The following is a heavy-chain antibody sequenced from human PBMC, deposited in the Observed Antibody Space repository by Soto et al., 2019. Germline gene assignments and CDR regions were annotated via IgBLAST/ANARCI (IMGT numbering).Heavy chain of an antibody. CDR3: AKAAGGGIGMVTSSFDY. D-gene: IGHD5-18*01. J-gene: IGHJ4*02. V-gene: IGHV3-23*01. Sequence: EVQLLESGGGLVQPGGSLRLSCAASGITFSNFALNWVRQAPGKGLEWVSGIGGSGISTYYADSVKGRFTISRDNSKSTLYLHLNSLRADDTAIYYCAKAAGGGIGMVTSSFDYWGQGTLVTVSS. CDR1: GITFSNFA. CDR2: IGGSGIST.